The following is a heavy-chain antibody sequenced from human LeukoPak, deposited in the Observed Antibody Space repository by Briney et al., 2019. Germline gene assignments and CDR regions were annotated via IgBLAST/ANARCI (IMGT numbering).Heavy chain of an antibody. CDR3: ARVEYYDFWSGYYTGVGAFDI. CDR1: GGTFSSYA. D-gene: IGHD3-3*01. J-gene: IGHJ3*02. CDR2: IIPIFGTA. V-gene: IGHV1-69*13. Sequence: SVKVSCKASGGTFSSYAISWVRHAPGQGLEWMGGIIPIFGTANYAQKFQGRVTITADESTSTAYMELSSLRSEDTAVYYCARVEYYDFWSGYYTGVGAFDIWGQGTMVTVSS.